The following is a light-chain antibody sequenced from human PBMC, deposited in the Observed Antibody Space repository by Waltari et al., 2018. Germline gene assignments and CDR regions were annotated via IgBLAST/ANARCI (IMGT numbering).Light chain of an antibody. Sequence: DIQMTQSPSSLSASVGDRVTITCRASQTIPRYLNWYQQKPGKAPKLLIYGISNLHSGVPSRFSGSGSGTDFTLTISSLQPEDFATYYCQQSYSTTWTFGQGTKVEIK. CDR1: QTIPRY. J-gene: IGKJ1*01. V-gene: IGKV1-39*01. CDR2: GIS. CDR3: QQSYSTTWT.